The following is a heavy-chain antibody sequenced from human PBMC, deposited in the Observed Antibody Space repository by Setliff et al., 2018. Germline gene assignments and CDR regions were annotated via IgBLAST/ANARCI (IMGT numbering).Heavy chain of an antibody. D-gene: IGHD1-26*01. Sequence: PSETLSLTCALSGGSISSGSYHWSWIRQPAGQGLEWVGRLHTSGSTNYNPSLKGRVTISVDTSRNRFSLNLTSVTAADTALYFCARDNPLLGATDYWGQGALVTVSS. J-gene: IGHJ4*02. CDR3: ARDNPLLGATDY. CDR1: GGSISSGSYH. V-gene: IGHV4-61*02. CDR2: LHTSGST.